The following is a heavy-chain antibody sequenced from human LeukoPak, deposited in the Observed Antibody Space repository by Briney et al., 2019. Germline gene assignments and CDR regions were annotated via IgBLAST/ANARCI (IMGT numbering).Heavy chain of an antibody. D-gene: IGHD6-13*01. Sequence: QTGGSLRLSCAASGFTVSSNYMSWVRQAPGKGLEWVSVIYSGGNTNYADSVKGRFTISRDNSKNTLYLQMNNLRPEDTAVYYCATDSSSGEFEYWGQGSLVTVSS. CDR1: GFTVSSNY. V-gene: IGHV3-53*01. J-gene: IGHJ4*02. CDR3: ATDSSSGEFEY. CDR2: IYSGGNT.